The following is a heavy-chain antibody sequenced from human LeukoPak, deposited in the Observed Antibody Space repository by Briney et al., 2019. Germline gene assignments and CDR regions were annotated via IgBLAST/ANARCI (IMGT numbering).Heavy chain of an antibody. J-gene: IGHJ3*02. V-gene: IGHV1-69*01. CDR3: WGSGGTFDI. Sequence: GASVKVSCKASGGTFSSYAISWVRQAPGQGLEWMGGIIPIFGTANYAQKFQGRVTIAADESTSTAYMELSSLRSEDTAVYYGWGSGGTFDIWGQGTMVTVSS. CDR1: GGTFSSYA. CDR2: IIPIFGTA. D-gene: IGHD3-10*01.